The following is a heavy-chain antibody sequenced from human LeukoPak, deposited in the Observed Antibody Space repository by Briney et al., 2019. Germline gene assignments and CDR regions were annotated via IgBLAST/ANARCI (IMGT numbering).Heavy chain of an antibody. CDR1: GGTFSSYA. CDR2: IIPILGIA. J-gene: IGHJ3*02. CDR3: ARDSGPAAYHDAFDI. V-gene: IGHV1-69*04. D-gene: IGHD2-2*01. Sequence: SVKVSCKASGGTFSSYAISWVRQAPGQGLEWMGRIIPILGIANYAQKFQGRVTITADKSTSTAYMELSSLRSEDTAVYYCARDSGPAAYHDAFDIWGQGTMVTVSS.